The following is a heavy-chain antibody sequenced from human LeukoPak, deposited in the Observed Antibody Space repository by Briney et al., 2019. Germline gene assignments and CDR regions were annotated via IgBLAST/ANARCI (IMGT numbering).Heavy chain of an antibody. CDR2: IYSGGNT. Sequence: SETLPLTCTVSGGSIRSSTYFWVWIRQPPGKGPEWIGGIYSGGNTVYNPSVKGRVTISVDTSKNQFSLSLNSLTAADTAVYYCARDHSAVVTSNAFDIWGQGTMVTVSS. D-gene: IGHD4-23*01. J-gene: IGHJ3*02. CDR3: ARDHSAVVTSNAFDI. CDR1: GGSIRSSTYF. V-gene: IGHV4-39*02.